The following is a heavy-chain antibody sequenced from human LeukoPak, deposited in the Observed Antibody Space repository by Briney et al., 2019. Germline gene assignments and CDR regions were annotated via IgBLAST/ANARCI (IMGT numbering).Heavy chain of an antibody. V-gene: IGHV4-61*01. D-gene: IGHD2-15*01. CDR2: IYYSGST. CDR1: GGSISSSSYY. Sequence: PSETLSLTCTVSGGSISSSSYYWSWIRQPPGKGLEWIGYIYYSGSTNYNPSLKSRVTISVDTSKNQFSLKLSSVTAADTAVYYCARALAANYFDYWGQGTLVTVSS. J-gene: IGHJ4*02. CDR3: ARALAANYFDY.